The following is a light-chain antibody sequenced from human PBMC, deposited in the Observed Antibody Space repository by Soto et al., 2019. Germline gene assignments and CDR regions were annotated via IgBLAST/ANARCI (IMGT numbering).Light chain of an antibody. V-gene: IGLV6-57*04. CDR1: SGSIASSY. CDR3: QSYDRNSPVV. J-gene: IGLJ2*01. CDR2: ANN. Sequence: NFMLTQPHSVSASPGKTVTISCTRSSGSIASSYLQWYQQRPGDAPKLLIFANNERPSGVPGRFSGSIDSSSNSASLTISGLRSDDEADYYCQSYDRNSPVVFGGGTKLTVL.